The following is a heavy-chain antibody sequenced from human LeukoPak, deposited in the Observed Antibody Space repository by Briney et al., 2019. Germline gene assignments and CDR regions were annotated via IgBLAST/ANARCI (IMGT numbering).Heavy chain of an antibody. CDR1: GYSFTSSY. D-gene: IGHD6-13*01. J-gene: IGHJ3*02. Sequence: ASVKVSCKASGYSFTSSYMHWVRQAPGQGLEWMGIINPSGGSTTYAQEFLGRVTMTRDTSTTTFYMEPSSLRSEDTAIYYCAREVAAAGFDAFDIWGQGTMVTVSS. CDR2: INPSGGST. CDR3: AREVAAAGFDAFDI. V-gene: IGHV1-46*01.